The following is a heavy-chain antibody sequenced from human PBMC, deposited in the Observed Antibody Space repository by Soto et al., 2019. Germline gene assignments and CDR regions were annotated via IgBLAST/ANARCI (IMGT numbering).Heavy chain of an antibody. J-gene: IGHJ6*02. CDR3: GRGFCPGSICPRAHYGLDV. D-gene: IGHD2-8*02. V-gene: IGHV3-72*01. CDR1: GFTFSDHF. CDR2: IASRAESYTT. Sequence: EVQLVESGGGLVQPGGSLRLSCAASGFTFSDHFMDWVRQAPGKGLEWVGRIASRAESYTTGYAASVKGRFTISRDDSKNSLYLQMNSLKTEDTAVYYCGRGFCPGSICPRAHYGLDVWGQGTTVTVSS.